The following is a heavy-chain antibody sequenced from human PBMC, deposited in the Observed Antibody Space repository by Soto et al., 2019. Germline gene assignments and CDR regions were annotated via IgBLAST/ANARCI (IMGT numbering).Heavy chain of an antibody. Sequence: SETLSLTCTVSGGSISSYYWSWIRQPPGKGLEWIGYIYYSGSTNYNPSLKSRVTISVDTSKNQFSLRLSSVTAADTAVYYCARTIVGATGHYYYYYGMDVWGQGTTVTVSS. CDR3: ARTIVGATGHYYYYYGMDV. D-gene: IGHD1-26*01. J-gene: IGHJ6*02. V-gene: IGHV4-59*01. CDR2: IYYSGST. CDR1: GGSISSYY.